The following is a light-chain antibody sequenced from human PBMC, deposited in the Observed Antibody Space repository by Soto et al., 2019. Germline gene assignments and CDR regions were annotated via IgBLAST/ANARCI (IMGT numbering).Light chain of an antibody. Sequence: QSALTQPASVSGSPGQSITISCTGTSSDVGAYNYVSWYQHHPGKVPKLLIYEVTNRLSGVSDRFSGSKSGNTASLTISGLQAEDEADYYCSSKRDSSTLFVFGTGTKSPS. V-gene: IGLV2-14*01. CDR2: EVT. J-gene: IGLJ1*01. CDR3: SSKRDSSTLFV. CDR1: SSDVGAYNY.